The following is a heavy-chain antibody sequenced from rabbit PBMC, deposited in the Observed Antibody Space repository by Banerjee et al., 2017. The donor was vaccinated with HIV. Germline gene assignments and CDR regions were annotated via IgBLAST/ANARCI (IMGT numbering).Heavy chain of an antibody. CDR2: INTSSGNT. Sequence: QEQLEESGGGLVTPGGTLTLTCTASGFTVSSYHMSWVRQAPGKGLEWIGCINTSSGNTVYTTWAKGRFTISKTSSTTVTLQMTSLTAADTATYFCARDLAGVIGWNFKLWGPGTLVTVS. CDR3: ARDLAGVIGWNFKL. V-gene: IGHV1S45*01. D-gene: IGHD4-1*01. J-gene: IGHJ4*01. CDR1: GFTVSSYHM.